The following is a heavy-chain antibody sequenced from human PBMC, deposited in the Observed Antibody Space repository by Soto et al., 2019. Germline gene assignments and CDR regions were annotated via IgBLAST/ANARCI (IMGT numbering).Heavy chain of an antibody. CDR3: GSVGYCSSMNCLFYYYHYGMDV. V-gene: IGHV1-69*13. Sequence: SVKVSCKASGGAFSSHAISWVRQAPGRGLAWMGGIIPIFGTTNYAQNFRARVTITADESTSTAYMELSSLTSEDTAVYYCGSVGYCSSMNCLFYYYHYGMDVWGQGTTVTVSS. D-gene: IGHD2-2*03. CDR2: IIPIFGTT. CDR1: GGAFSSHA. J-gene: IGHJ6*02.